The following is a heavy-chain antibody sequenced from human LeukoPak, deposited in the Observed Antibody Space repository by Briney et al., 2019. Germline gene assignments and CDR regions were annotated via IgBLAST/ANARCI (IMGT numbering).Heavy chain of an antibody. CDR3: ARGKNRRLQLLFDY. CDR1: GYTFTDYY. V-gene: IGHV1-2*02. CDR2: INPNSGAT. D-gene: IGHD5-24*01. Sequence: VASVKVSCKASGYTFTDYYLHWVRQAPGQGLEWMGWINPNSGATNYAQKFQGRVTMTRDTSISTAYMELSRLRSDDTAVYYCARGKNRRLQLLFDYWGQGTLVTVSS. J-gene: IGHJ4*02.